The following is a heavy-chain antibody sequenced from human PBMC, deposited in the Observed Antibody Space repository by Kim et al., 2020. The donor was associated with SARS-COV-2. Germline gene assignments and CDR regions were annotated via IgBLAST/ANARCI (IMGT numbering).Heavy chain of an antibody. D-gene: IGHD4-17*01. CDR3: ARDREKTTVVTGFDP. Sequence: QKFQGRVTITADESTSTAYMELSSLRSEYTAVYYCARDREKTTVVTGFDPWGQGTLVTVSS. J-gene: IGHJ5*02. V-gene: IGHV1-69*01.